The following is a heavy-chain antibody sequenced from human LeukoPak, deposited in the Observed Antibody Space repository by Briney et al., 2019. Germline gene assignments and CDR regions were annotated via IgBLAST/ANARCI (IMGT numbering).Heavy chain of an antibody. CDR3: ARGKGGTIFGVAPDY. D-gene: IGHD3-3*01. Sequence: ASVKVSCKASGYTFTSYYMHWVRQAPGQGLEWMGWISTYNGNTNYAQKLQGRVTMTTDTSTSTAYMELGSLRSDDTAVYYCARGKGGTIFGVAPDYWGQGTLVTVSS. CDR1: GYTFTSYY. J-gene: IGHJ4*02. CDR2: ISTYNGNT. V-gene: IGHV1-18*04.